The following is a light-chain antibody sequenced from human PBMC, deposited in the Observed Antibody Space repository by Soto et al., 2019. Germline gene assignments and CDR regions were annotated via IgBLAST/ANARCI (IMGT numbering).Light chain of an antibody. CDR1: QSVSSN. Sequence: EIVMTQSPATLSVSPGERATLSCRASQSVSSNLAWYQQKPGQAPRLLIYGASTRATGIPASFSGSGSGTEFTLTISSLQSEDFAVYYCQKYNNWHLTFGGGTKVEIK. CDR3: QKYNNWHLT. CDR2: GAS. J-gene: IGKJ4*01. V-gene: IGKV3-15*01.